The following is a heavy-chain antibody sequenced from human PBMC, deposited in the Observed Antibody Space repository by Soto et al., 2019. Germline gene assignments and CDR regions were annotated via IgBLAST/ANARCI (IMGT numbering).Heavy chain of an antibody. CDR1: GFTFSSYS. D-gene: IGHD3-10*01. Sequence: PGVSLRLSCAASGFTFSSYSMNWVRQSPGKGLEWVSSISSSSSYIYYADSVKGRFTISRDNAKNSLYLQMNSLRAEDTAVYYCTRLRAPGYFDYWGQGTLVTVSP. J-gene: IGHJ4*02. CDR2: ISSSSSYI. CDR3: TRLRAPGYFDY. V-gene: IGHV3-21*01.